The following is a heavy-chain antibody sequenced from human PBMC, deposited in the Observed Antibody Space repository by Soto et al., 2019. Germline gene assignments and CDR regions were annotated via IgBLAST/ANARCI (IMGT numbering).Heavy chain of an antibody. CDR1: GLSFSSCA. CDR3: AKLFRGSGSHLDY. D-gene: IGHD3-10*01. CDR2: ISGSGDTT. V-gene: IGHV3-23*01. J-gene: IGHJ4*02. Sequence: EVQLLESGGGLVRPGGSLRLSCTVSGLSFSSCAMSWVRQAPGKGLEWVSAISGSGDTTYYADSVKGRFTISRDSSKNTLYLQMNSLRGEDTAVYYCAKLFRGSGSHLDYWGQGTLVTVSS.